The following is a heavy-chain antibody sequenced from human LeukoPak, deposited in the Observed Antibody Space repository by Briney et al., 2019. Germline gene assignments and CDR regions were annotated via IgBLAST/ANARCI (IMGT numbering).Heavy chain of an antibody. Sequence: SETLSLTCTVSGGSISSSSYYWGWIRQPPGKGLEWIGSIYYSGSTYYNPSLKSRVTISVDTSKNQFSLKLSSVTAADTAVYYCATYGSGRPFDYWGQGTLVTVSS. CDR3: ATYGSGRPFDY. CDR2: IYYSGST. CDR1: GGSISSSSYY. V-gene: IGHV4-39*01. D-gene: IGHD3-10*01. J-gene: IGHJ4*02.